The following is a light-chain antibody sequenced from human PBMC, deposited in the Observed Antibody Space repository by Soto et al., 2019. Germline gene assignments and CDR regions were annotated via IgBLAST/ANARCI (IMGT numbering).Light chain of an antibody. V-gene: IGKV3-20*01. Sequence: VLTQSPGTLSLSPVERATVFCRASQSVTSTYLAWYQQKPGQAPRLLIYGASSRSTGVPDRFSSSGAGTDFTLTISRLEPEDFAVYFCHHDASTFSQGTKVDIK. CDR2: GAS. CDR1: QSVTSTY. CDR3: HHDAST. J-gene: IGKJ1*01.